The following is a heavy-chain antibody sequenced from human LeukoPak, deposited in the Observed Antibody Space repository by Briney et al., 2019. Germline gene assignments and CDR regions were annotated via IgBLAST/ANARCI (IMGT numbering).Heavy chain of an antibody. J-gene: IGHJ5*02. Sequence: ASVKVSCKASGYTFTGYYMHWVRQAPGQGLEWMGWINPNSGGTNYAQKFQGRATMTRDTSISTAYMELSRLRSDDTAVYYCARDLTLFNWFDPWGQGTLVTVSS. CDR2: INPNSGGT. D-gene: IGHD2-15*01. CDR3: ARDLTLFNWFDP. CDR1: GYTFTGYY. V-gene: IGHV1-2*02.